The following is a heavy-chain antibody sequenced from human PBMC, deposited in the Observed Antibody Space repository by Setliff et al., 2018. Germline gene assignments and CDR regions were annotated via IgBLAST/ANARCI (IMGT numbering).Heavy chain of an antibody. CDR1: GDSIFDNY. J-gene: IGHJ4*02. V-gene: IGHV4-59*08. CDR3: VRSPSSGAYWNPRPFYSDY. D-gene: IGHD1-26*01. Sequence: PSETLSLTCSVSGDSIFDNYWSWIRQSPGRGLEWIAYISYTGSTNYNPSLKSRVTISLDTSKNHFSLNLRSVTAADTAVYYCVRSPSSGAYWNPRPFYSDYWARGTLVTVSS. CDR2: ISYTGST.